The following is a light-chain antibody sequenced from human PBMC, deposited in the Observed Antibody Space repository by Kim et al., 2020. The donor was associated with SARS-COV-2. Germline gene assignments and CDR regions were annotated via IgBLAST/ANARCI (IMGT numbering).Light chain of an antibody. Sequence: QLMLTQSPSASASLGASVKLTCTLSSGHSRYAIAWHQQQPEKGPRYLMKVHSDGSHSKGDGIPDRFSGSSSGAERSLTISSLQSEDEADYYCQTWGTGIGVFGTGTKVTVL. J-gene: IGLJ1*01. V-gene: IGLV4-69*01. CDR2: VHSDGSH. CDR1: SGHSRYA. CDR3: QTWGTGIGV.